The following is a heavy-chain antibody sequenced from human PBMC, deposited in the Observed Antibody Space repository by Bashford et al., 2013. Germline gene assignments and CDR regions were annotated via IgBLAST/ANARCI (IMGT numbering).Heavy chain of an antibody. Sequence: ASVKVLLQGFWIHLQRLHLHWVRQAPGKALSGWDGSTYPNSGAXKYAEXFQGRVTMTRDTSISTAYMELSSLRSDDTAVYFCARDGPVVGVWNAFDVWGQGTVVT. CDR3: ARDGPVVGVWNAFDV. D-gene: IGHD1-26*01. CDR1: IHLQRLH. CDR2: STYPNSGAX. J-gene: IGHJ3*01. V-gene: IGHV1-2*02.